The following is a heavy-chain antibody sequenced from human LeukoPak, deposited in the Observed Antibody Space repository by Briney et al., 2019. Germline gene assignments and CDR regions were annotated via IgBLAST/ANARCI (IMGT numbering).Heavy chain of an antibody. CDR1: GITFSIYA. V-gene: IGHV3-23*01. D-gene: IGHD6-19*01. J-gene: IGHJ4*02. CDR2: INSNGGST. CDR3: AKVSTRIAVAGVDY. Sequence: GGSLRLSCAASGITFSIYAMSWVRQAPGKALEWVSAINSNGGSTYHADSVKGRFTISRDNSKNTLYLQMNSLRAEDTAVYYCAKVSTRIAVAGVDYWGQGTLVTVSS.